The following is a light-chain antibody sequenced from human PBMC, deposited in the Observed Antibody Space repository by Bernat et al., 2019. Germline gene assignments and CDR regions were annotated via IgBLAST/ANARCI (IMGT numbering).Light chain of an antibody. J-gene: IGKJ5*01. CDR3: QQLNSYPT. CDR1: QGISSY. CDR2: AAS. Sequence: DIQFTQSPSFLSASVGDRVTITCRASQGISSYLAWYQQKPGKAPKLLIYAASTLQSGVPSRFSGSGSGSEFTLTISSLKPEDSATYYCQQLNSYPTFGQGTRLEIK. V-gene: IGKV1-9*01.